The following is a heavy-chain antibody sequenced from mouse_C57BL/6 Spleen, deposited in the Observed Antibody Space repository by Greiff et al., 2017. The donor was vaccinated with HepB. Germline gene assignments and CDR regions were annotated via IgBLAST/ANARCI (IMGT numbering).Heavy chain of an antibody. Sequence: VQLKESGGGLVKPGGSLKLSCAASGFTFSDYGMHWVRQAPEKGLEWVAYISSGSSTIYYADTVKGRFTISRDNAKNTLFLQMTSLRSEDTAMYYCARQTAQATPWFAYWGQGTLVTVSA. CDR2: ISSGSSTI. V-gene: IGHV5-17*01. CDR1: GFTFSDYG. CDR3: ARQTAQATPWFAY. J-gene: IGHJ3*01. D-gene: IGHD3-2*02.